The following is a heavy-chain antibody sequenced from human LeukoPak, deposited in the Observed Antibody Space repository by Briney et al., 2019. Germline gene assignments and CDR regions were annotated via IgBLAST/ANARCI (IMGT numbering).Heavy chain of an antibody. CDR1: GGSISSYY. D-gene: IGHD3-22*01. V-gene: IGHV4-4*07. CDR3: ARHNDSSGYYYHFDY. J-gene: IGHJ4*02. CDR2: IYTSGST. Sequence: PSDTLSLTCTVSGGSISSYYWNWIRQPAGKGLEWIGRIYTSGSTNYNPSLKSRVSMSVDTSKNQFSLKLSSVTPADTAVYYCARHNDSSGYYYHFDYWGQGTLVTVSS.